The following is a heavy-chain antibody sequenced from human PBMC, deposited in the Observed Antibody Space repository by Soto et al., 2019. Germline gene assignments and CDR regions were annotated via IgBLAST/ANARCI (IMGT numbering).Heavy chain of an antibody. CDR1: GGSISSYY. D-gene: IGHD6-19*01. V-gene: IGHV4-59*01. Sequence: SETLSLTCTVAGGSISSYYWSWIRQPPGKGLEWIGYIYYSGSTNYNPSLKSRVTISVDTSKNQFSLTLSSVTAADTAVYYCAREVVAGHFDYWGQGTLVTVSS. CDR3: AREVVAGHFDY. CDR2: IYYSGST. J-gene: IGHJ4*02.